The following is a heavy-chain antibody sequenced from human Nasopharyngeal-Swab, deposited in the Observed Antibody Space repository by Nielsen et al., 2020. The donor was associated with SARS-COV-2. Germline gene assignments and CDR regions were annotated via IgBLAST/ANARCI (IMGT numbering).Heavy chain of an antibody. V-gene: IGHV3-33*01. CDR2: SWYDGTDT. CDR3: ARLLGPRFGLDV. J-gene: IGHJ6*02. CDR1: GFILNTYG. D-gene: IGHD3-16*01. Sequence: GESLKISCATSGFILNTYGIHWVRQAPGKGLEWVAVSWYDGTDTFYADSVRDRITITRDKSKTRLNLQMYNLRVDDTALYYCARLLGPRFGLDVWGQGTTVTVSS.